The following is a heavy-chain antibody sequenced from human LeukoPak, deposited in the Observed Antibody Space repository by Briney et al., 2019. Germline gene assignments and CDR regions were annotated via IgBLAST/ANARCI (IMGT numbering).Heavy chain of an antibody. J-gene: IGHJ5*02. Sequence: PGGSLRLSCAASGFTSSDYWMHWVRHAPGKGLVWVSRMNSAGTTTNYADSVKGRFTISRDTAKNTLYLQMNSLRAEDTAVYYCARGRGPYGWFDPWGQGTLVTVSS. CDR3: ARGRGPYGWFDP. D-gene: IGHD3-10*01. V-gene: IGHV3-74*01. CDR1: GFTSSDYW. CDR2: MNSAGTTT.